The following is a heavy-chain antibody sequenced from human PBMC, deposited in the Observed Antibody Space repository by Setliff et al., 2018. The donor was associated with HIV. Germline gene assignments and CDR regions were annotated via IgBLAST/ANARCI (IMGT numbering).Heavy chain of an antibody. CDR2: ISTSNGYT. Sequence: GASVKVSCKASGYTFSSYEISWVRQAPGQGLEWMGRISTSNGYTKYSQKFQGRVTITRDTSASTAYMELSSLRSEDTAVYYCARSPGGVEGSYFMYYYYYMDVWGKGTTVTVSS. CDR1: GYTFSSYE. V-gene: IGHV1-18*01. CDR3: ARSPGGVEGSYFMYYYYYMDV. J-gene: IGHJ6*03. D-gene: IGHD3-10*01.